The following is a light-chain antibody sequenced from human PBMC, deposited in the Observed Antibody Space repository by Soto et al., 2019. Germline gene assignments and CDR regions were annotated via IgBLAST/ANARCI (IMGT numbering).Light chain of an antibody. CDR1: RNVCSK. CDR2: GAS. J-gene: IGKJ5*01. CDR3: QQYKNWPL. Sequence: EIVMTQSPATLSVSPGERATLSCRASRNVCSKLAWYMQKPGQSPRLLISGASTRAADFPARFSGSGFGTEFTLTISSLQSEDFAVYYCQQYKNWPLFGQGTRLEIK. V-gene: IGKV3-15*01.